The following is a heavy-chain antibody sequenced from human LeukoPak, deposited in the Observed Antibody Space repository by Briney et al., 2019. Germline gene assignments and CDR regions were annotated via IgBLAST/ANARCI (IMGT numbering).Heavy chain of an antibody. CDR2: IRYDGSNK. V-gene: IGHV3-30*02. CDR1: GFTFSNHG. D-gene: IGHD6-13*01. CDR3: AKASPLDSSSWYTPQFDFDY. Sequence: GGSLRLSCAASGFTFSNHGINWVRQAPGKGLEWVAFIRYDGSNKYYADSVKGRFTISRDNSKNTLYLQMNSLRAEDTAVYYCAKASPLDSSSWYTPQFDFDYWGQGTLVTVSS. J-gene: IGHJ4*02.